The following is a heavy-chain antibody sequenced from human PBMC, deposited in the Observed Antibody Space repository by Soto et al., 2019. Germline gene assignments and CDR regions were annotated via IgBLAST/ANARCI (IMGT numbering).Heavy chain of an antibody. CDR2: IIPIFGTA. CDR1: GGTFSSYA. D-gene: IGHD3-22*01. J-gene: IGHJ4*02. Sequence: SVKVSCKASGGTFSSYAISWVRQAPGQGLEWMGGIIPIFGTANYAQKFQGRVTITADESTSTAYMELSSLRSEDTAVYYCASPYYYDSSGYYFSYFDYWGQGTLVTVSS. CDR3: ASPYYYDSSGYYFSYFDY. V-gene: IGHV1-69*13.